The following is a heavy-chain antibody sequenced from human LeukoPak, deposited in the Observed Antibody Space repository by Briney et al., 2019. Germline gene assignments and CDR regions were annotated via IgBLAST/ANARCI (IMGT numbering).Heavy chain of an antibody. CDR3: AKMRTPTAHSGDAFDI. CDR1: GFTFSSYG. J-gene: IGHJ3*02. Sequence: HAGGSLRLSCAASGFTFSSYGIHWVRQAPGKGLEWVAVISYDGSNKYYVDSVKGRFTISRDNSKNTLNLQMNSLRAEDTAVYYCAKMRTPTAHSGDAFDIWGQGTMVTVSS. D-gene: IGHD4-17*01. V-gene: IGHV3-30*18. CDR2: ISYDGSNK.